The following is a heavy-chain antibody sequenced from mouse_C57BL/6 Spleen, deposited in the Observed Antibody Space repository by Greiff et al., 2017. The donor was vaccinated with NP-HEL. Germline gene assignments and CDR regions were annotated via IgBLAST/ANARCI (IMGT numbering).Heavy chain of an antibody. D-gene: IGHD4-1*02. J-gene: IGHJ2*01. CDR2: ISYAGRN. V-gene: IGHV3-6*01. Sequence: ESGPGLVKPSQSLSLTCSVTGYSITSGYYWNWIRQFPGNNLAWMGYISYAGRNNYNPSLNNRISITRDTSKNQFFLKLNSVTTEDTATYYCARAVNWDNFDYWGQGTTLTVSS. CDR1: GYSITSGYY. CDR3: ARAVNWDNFDY.